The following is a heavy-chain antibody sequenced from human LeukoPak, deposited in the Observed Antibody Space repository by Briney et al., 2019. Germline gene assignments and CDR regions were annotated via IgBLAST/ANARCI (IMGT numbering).Heavy chain of an antibody. CDR3: GRETRYSSGSHFDF. J-gene: IGHJ4*03. CDR1: GGSISSYY. D-gene: IGHD6-19*01. Sequence: SETLSLTCTVSGGSISSYYWSWIRQPPGKGLEWVWYIYYSGSSTYYPSLKSRVTITVNMSTNQFSFKQMSGTAADATVYYCGRETRYSSGSHFDFWGQGTLVTVSS. CDR2: IYYSGSS. V-gene: IGHV4-59*01.